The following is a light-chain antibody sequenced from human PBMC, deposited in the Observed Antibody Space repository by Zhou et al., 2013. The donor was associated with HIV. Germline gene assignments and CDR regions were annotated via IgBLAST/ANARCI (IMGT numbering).Light chain of an antibody. CDR3: QQYKIYPLT. CDR2: DAS. V-gene: IGKV1-33*01. J-gene: IGKJ4*01. CDR1: QSISSY. Sequence: DIQMTQSPSSLSASVGDRVTITCRASQSISSYVNWYQQKPGKAPKLLIYDASNLETGVPSRFSGSGSGTDFTLTISNLQPEXIATYYCQQYKIYPLTFGGGTKVGDQT.